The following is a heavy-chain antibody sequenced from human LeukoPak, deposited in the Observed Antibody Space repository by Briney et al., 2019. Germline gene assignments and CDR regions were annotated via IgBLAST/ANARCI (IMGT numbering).Heavy chain of an antibody. CDR2: INGSGGST. Sequence: PGGSLRLSCAAPGFTFSSYAMSWVRQAPGKGLEWVSAINGSGGSTYYADSVKGRFTISRDNSKNTLYLQMNSLRAEDTAVYYCAKDLGTVTSSDPWGQGTLVTVSS. D-gene: IGHD4-17*01. V-gene: IGHV3-23*01. J-gene: IGHJ5*02. CDR3: AKDLGTVTSSDP. CDR1: GFTFSSYA.